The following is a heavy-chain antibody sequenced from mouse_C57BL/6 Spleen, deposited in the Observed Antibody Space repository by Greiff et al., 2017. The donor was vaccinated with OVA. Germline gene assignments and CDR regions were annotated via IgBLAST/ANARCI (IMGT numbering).Heavy chain of an antibody. CDR1: GYTFTSYW. V-gene: IGHV1-55*01. Sequence: VQLQQSGAELVKPGASVKMSCKASGYTFTSYWITWVKQRPGQGLEWIGDIYPGSGSTNYNEKFKSKATLTVDTSSSTTYMQLSDLTSEGSTVYYCARWDNSYFDYWGQGTTLTVSS. CDR2: IYPGSGST. J-gene: IGHJ2*01. CDR3: ARWDNSYFDY. D-gene: IGHD3-3*01.